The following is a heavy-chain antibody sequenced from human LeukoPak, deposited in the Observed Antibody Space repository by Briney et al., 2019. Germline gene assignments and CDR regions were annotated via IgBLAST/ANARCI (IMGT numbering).Heavy chain of an antibody. CDR1: GGSVSNYY. Sequence: SETLSLTCTVSGGSVSNYYWSWIRQSPGKGLEWIGYIYYTETSYNPSLKSRVTISADTSKNQFSLRLSSVTAADTAVYYCARASYSYDINGWVPFDYWGQGTLVTVSS. V-gene: IGHV4-59*08. CDR3: ARASYSYDINGWVPFDY. CDR2: IYYTET. D-gene: IGHD3-22*01. J-gene: IGHJ4*02.